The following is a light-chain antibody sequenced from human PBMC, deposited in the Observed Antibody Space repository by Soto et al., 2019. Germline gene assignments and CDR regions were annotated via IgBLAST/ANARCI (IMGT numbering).Light chain of an antibody. V-gene: IGLV2-8*01. CDR3: SSYAGSNNFGV. Sequence: QSALTQPPSASGSPGQSVTISCTGTSSDVGGYNYVSWYQQHPGKAPKLMIYEVSKRPSGVPDRFSGSKSGNTASLTVSGLRAEDEADYYCSSYAGSNNFGVFETGTKVTVL. J-gene: IGLJ1*01. CDR1: SSDVGGYNY. CDR2: EVS.